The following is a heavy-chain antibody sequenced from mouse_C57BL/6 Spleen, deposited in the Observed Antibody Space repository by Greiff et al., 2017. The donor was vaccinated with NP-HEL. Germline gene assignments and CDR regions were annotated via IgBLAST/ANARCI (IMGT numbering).Heavy chain of an antibody. D-gene: IGHD2-12*01. CDR1: GYSITSGYY. CDR2: ISYDGSN. J-gene: IGHJ3*01. V-gene: IGHV3-6*01. Sequence: EVQLQQSGPGLVKPSQSLSLTCSVTGYSITSGYYWNWIRQFPGNKLEWMGYISYDGSNNYNPSLKNRISITRDTSKNQFFLKLNSVTTEDTATYYCARAYYSSAWFAYWGQGTLVTVSA. CDR3: ARAYYSSAWFAY.